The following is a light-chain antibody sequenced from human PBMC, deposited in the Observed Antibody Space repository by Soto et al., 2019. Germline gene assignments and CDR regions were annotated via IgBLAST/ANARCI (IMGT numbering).Light chain of an antibody. CDR2: AAS. CDR1: QSISSY. Sequence: DIQMTQSPSSLSASVGDRVTITCRASQSISSYLNWYQQKPGKAPKLLIYAASSLQIGVPSRFSGSGSGTDFTLTISSLQPEDFATYYWQQSYSTYTFGQGTKLEIK. V-gene: IGKV1-39*01. CDR3: QQSYSTYT. J-gene: IGKJ2*01.